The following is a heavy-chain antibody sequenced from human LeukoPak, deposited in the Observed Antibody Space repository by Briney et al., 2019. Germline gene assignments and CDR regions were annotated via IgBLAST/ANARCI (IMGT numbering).Heavy chain of an antibody. CDR3: IRDLFDDYSLDY. V-gene: IGHV3-21*01. J-gene: IGHJ4*02. CDR1: GFTFSSYS. CDR2: INSDSSLM. D-gene: IGHD3-16*01. Sequence: PGGSLRLSCAASGFTFSSYSMNWVRQAPGKGLEWVSSINSDSSLMFYAESVKGRFTISRDTARNLLYLQMNSLRAEDTAVYYCIRDLFDDYSLDYWGQGALVTVSS.